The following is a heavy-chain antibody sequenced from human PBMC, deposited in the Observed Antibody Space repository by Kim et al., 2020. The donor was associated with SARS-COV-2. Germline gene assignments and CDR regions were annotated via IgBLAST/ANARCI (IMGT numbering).Heavy chain of an antibody. CDR2: IIPIFGTA. V-gene: IGHV1-69*13. CDR3: ARAPSPHYSSGWYKDAGGPVGPDVPFDY. CDR1: GGTFSSYA. J-gene: IGHJ4*02. D-gene: IGHD6-19*01. Sequence: SVKVSCKASGGTFSSYAISWVRQAPGQGLEWMGGIIPIFGTANYAQKFQGRVTITADESTSTAYMELSSLRSEDTAVYYCARAPSPHYSSGWYKDAGGPVGPDVPFDYWGQGTLVTVSS.